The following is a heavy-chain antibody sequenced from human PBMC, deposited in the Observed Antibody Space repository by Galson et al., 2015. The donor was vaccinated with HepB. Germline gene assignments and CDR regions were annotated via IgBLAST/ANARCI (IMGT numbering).Heavy chain of an antibody. CDR1: GFTFSSYS. V-gene: IGHV3-21*01. D-gene: IGHD3-10*01. CDR2: ISSSSSYI. CDR3: ARDRHAYYGSGGPDDY. J-gene: IGHJ4*02. Sequence: SLRLSCAASGFTFSSYSMNWVRQAPGKGLEWVSSISSSSSYIYYADSVKGRFTISRDNAKNSLYLQMNSLRAEDTAVYYCARDRHAYYGSGGPDDYWGQGTLVTVSS.